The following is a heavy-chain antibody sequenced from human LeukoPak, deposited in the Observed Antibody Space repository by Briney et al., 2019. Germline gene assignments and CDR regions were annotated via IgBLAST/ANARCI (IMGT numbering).Heavy chain of an antibody. CDR3: AREVKVGMLDAFDI. CDR1: GFTVSSNY. J-gene: IGHJ3*02. CDR2: IYSGGST. D-gene: IGHD2-2*01. Sequence: GGSLRLSCEASGFTVSSNYMNWVRQAPGKGLEWVSVIYSGGSTYYADSVKGRFTISRDNSKNTLYLQMNNLRDEDTALYYCAREVKVGMLDAFDIWGQGTMVTVSS. V-gene: IGHV3-66*01.